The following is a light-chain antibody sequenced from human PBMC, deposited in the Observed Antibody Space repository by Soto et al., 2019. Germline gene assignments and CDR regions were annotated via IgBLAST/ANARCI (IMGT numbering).Light chain of an antibody. CDR3: QQTRAYPST. CDR2: GAS. CDR1: QDITSY. J-gene: IGKJ4*01. Sequence: DIQMTQSPSSVSASVGDSVTIAFRSSQDITSYLAWYQQKPGKAPNLLIYGASTLQSGVPSRFSGSGSGTDFTLTISSLQAEDFASYYCQQTRAYPSTFGGGTKVDIK. V-gene: IGKV1-9*01.